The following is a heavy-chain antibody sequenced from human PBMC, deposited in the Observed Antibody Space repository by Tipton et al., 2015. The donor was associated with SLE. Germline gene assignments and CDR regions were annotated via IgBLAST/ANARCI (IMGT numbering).Heavy chain of an antibody. CDR1: GYSISSGYY. J-gene: IGHJ3*02. CDR3: ARDGREDAFDI. V-gene: IGHV4-38-2*02. Sequence: TLSLTCAVSGYSISSGYYWGWFRQPPGKGLEWIGSIYHSGSINYNPSLKTRVTISVDTSKNQFSLKLSSVTAADTAVYYCARDGREDAFDIWGQGTMVTVSS. CDR2: IYHSGSI. D-gene: IGHD5-24*01.